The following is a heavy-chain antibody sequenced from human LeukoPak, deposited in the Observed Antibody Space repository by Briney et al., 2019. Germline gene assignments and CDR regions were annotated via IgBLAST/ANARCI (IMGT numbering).Heavy chain of an antibody. CDR1: GFTLSNYW. J-gene: IGHJ4*02. D-gene: IGHD3-22*01. CDR3: ARDYYDSSGYYDTYYFDY. CDR2: INSDGVST. V-gene: IGHV3-74*01. Sequence: PGGSLRLSCAASGFTLSNYWMHWVRQAPGKGLVWVSRINSDGVSTNYADSVKGRFTISRDNAKNTLYLQMNSLRVEDTAVYYCARDYYDSSGYYDTYYFDYWGQGTLVTVSS.